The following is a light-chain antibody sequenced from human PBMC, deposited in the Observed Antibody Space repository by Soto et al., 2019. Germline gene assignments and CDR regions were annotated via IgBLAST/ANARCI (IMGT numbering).Light chain of an antibody. Sequence: DIVMTQSPDSLAVSLGERATINCKSSQRVLYNSDNENYVAWYQQKPGQPPKLPIYWASTRESGVPDRFSGSGSGTDFTLTISSLQAEDVAVYYCQQYYSSPYTFGQGTKLEIK. J-gene: IGKJ2*01. V-gene: IGKV4-1*01. CDR1: QRVLYNSDNENY. CDR3: QQYYSSPYT. CDR2: WAS.